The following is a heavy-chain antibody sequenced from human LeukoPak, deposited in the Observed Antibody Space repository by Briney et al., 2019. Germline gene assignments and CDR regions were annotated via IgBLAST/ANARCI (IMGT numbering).Heavy chain of an antibody. CDR1: GGTFSSYA. J-gene: IGHJ4*02. CDR3: ARTPLLEEYDSSGYFDY. V-gene: IGHV1-69*04. D-gene: IGHD3-22*01. Sequence: SVKVSCKASGGTFSSYAISWVRQAPGQGLEWMGRIIPILGIANYAQKFQGRVTITADKSTSTAYMKLSSLRSEDTAVYYCARTPLLEEYDSSGYFDYWGQGTLVTVSS. CDR2: IIPILGIA.